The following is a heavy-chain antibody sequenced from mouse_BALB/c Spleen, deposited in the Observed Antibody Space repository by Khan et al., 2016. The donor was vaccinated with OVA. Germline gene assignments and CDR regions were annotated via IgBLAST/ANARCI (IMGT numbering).Heavy chain of an antibody. Sequence: QIQLVQSGPELKKPGETVRISCKASGYTFTTAGIQWVQQMPGKGLKWIGWINTHSGVPKYAEDFKGRFAFSLEISVSTAYLQITNLKNEDTATYFCAAGGAAYDRNDGGAMEYWGQGTSVTVSA. V-gene: IGHV9-4*02. D-gene: IGHD2-14*01. CDR1: GYTFTTAG. CDR3: AAGGAAYDRNDGGAMEY. CDR2: INTHSGVP. J-gene: IGHJ4*01.